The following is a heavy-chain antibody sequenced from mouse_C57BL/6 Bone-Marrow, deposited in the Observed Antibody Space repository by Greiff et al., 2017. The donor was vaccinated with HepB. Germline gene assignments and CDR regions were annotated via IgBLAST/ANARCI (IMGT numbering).Heavy chain of an antibody. J-gene: IGHJ3*01. CDR2: ISNGGGST. CDR1: GFTFSDYY. V-gene: IGHV5-12*03. Sequence: EVNLVESGGGLVQPGGSLKLSCAASGFTFSDYYMYWVRQTPEKRLEWVAYISNGGGSTYYPDTVKGRFTISRDNAKNTLFLQMTSLRSEDTAMYYCARGGSYFAYWGQGTLVTVSA. D-gene: IGHD6-5*01. CDR3: ARGGSYFAY.